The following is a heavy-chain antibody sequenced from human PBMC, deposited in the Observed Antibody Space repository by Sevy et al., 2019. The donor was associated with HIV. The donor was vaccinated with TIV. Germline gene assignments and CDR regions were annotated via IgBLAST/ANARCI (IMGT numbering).Heavy chain of an antibody. J-gene: IGHJ4*02. V-gene: IGHV3-53*01. CDR3: AKRDSSDLYTGVSVFDS. CDR2: IYSGGNT. D-gene: IGHD3-22*01. CDR1: GFTVSNNY. Sequence: GGSLRLSCAASGFTVSNNYISWVRQAPGKGLEWVSAIYSGGNTYYADSVKGRFTISRDNSKNTVYLQMNSLRAEDTAVYYCAKRDSSDLYTGVSVFDSWGLGTLVTVSS.